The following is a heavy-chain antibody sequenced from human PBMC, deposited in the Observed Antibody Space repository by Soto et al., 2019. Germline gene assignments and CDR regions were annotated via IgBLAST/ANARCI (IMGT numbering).Heavy chain of an antibody. D-gene: IGHD6-13*01. CDR1: GFTFSSYG. V-gene: IGHV3-33*01. J-gene: IGHJ4*02. Sequence: QPVGSLRLSCAASGFTFSSYGMHWVRQAPGKGLEWVAVIWYDGSNKYYADSVKGRFTISRDNSKNTLYLQMNSLRAEDTAVYYCARDLGSWYFKSLDYWGQGTLVTVPQ. CDR2: IWYDGSNK. CDR3: ARDLGSWYFKSLDY.